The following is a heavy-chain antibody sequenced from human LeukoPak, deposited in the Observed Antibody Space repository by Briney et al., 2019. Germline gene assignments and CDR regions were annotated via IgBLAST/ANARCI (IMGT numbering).Heavy chain of an antibody. CDR3: ARSAESYGPRGWFDP. J-gene: IGHJ5*02. Sequence: PSETLSLTCTVSGGSISSYYWSWIRQPLGKGLEWIGYIYYSGSTNYNPSLKSRVTISVDTSKNQLSLKLSSVTAADTAVYYCARSAESYGPRGWFDPWGQGTLVTVSS. D-gene: IGHD5-18*01. CDR1: GGSISSYY. V-gene: IGHV4-59*01. CDR2: IYYSGST.